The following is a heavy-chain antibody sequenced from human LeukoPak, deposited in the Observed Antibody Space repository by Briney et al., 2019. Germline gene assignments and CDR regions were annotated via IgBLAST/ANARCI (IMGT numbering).Heavy chain of an antibody. D-gene: IGHD4/OR15-4a*01. CDR3: ARSNYPYYFDY. V-gene: IGHV3-30*02. CDR2: IRFDGNFK. CDR1: GFIFNTYD. J-gene: IGHJ4*02. Sequence: GGSLRLSCAASGFIFNTYDMHWVRQAPGRGLEWVAFIRFDGNFKYYVDSMKGRFTISRDNAKNTLYLQMNSLRAEDTAMYYCARSNYPYYFDYWGQGTLVTVSS.